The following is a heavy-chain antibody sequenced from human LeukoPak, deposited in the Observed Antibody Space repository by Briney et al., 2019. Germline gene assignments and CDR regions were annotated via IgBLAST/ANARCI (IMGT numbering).Heavy chain of an antibody. Sequence: ASVKVSCKASGYTFTSYYMHWVRQAPGQGLEWMGIINPSGGSTSYAQKFQGRVTMTRDTSTSTVYMELSSLRSEDTAVYHCARDSLLRYYYYGMDVWGQGTTVTVSS. CDR3: ARDSLLRYYYYGMDV. CDR2: INPSGGST. V-gene: IGHV1-46*01. J-gene: IGHJ6*02. CDR1: GYTFTSYY.